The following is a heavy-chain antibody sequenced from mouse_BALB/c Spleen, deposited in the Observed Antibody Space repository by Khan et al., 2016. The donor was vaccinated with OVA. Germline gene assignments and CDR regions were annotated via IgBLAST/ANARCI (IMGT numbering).Heavy chain of an antibody. CDR1: GFSLTNYG. Sequence: QVQLKESGPGLVAPSQSLSITCTISGFSLTNYGIHWVRQPPGKGLEWLVVIWSDGSTTYNSDLKSRLSISKDNSKSQVFLKMNSLQTDDTAMYYCARQPYYHYYIMDYWGQGTSVTFSS. CDR2: IWSDGST. J-gene: IGHJ4*01. V-gene: IGHV2-6-1*01. D-gene: IGHD2-10*01. CDR3: ARQPYYHYYIMDY.